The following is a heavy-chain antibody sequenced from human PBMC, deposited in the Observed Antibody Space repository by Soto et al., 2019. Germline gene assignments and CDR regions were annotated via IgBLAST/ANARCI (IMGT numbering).Heavy chain of an antibody. CDR3: ARRAYSRGPCDS. CDR1: GYNFNNYW. CDR2: IYPGDSDT. Sequence: EVQLEQSGAEVKKPGESLKISCKGSGYNFNNYWIAWVRQLPGKGLEWMGMIYPGDSDTKYSPSFEGRVVISADKAANTAYLQWSSVQASDDAIYYCARRAYSRGPCDSWGQGTLVTVSS. D-gene: IGHD3-22*01. J-gene: IGHJ4*02. V-gene: IGHV5-51*01.